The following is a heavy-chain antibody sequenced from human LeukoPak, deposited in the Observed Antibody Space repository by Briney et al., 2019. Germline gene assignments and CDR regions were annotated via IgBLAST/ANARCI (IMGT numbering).Heavy chain of an antibody. CDR2: ISAYNGNT. D-gene: IGHD3-10*01. CDR3: AKDHKILGELFSWFDP. J-gene: IGHJ5*02. CDR1: GYTFTSYG. Sequence: GASVKVSCKASGYTFTSYGISWVRQAPGQGLEGMGWISAYNGNTNYAQKLQGRVTMTTDTSTSTDYMELRRLRYDDTAVYYCAKDHKILGELFSWFDPWGQGTLVTVSS. V-gene: IGHV1-18*01.